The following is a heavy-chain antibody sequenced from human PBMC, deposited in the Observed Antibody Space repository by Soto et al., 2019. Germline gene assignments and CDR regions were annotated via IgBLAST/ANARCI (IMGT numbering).Heavy chain of an antibody. CDR1: GYTFTSYA. Sequence: ASVKVSCKASGYTFTSYAMHWVRQAPGQRLEWMGWINAGNGNTKYSQKFQGRVTITRDTSASTAYMELSSLRSEDTAVYYCARDYDFWSGYYTTDDYWGQGTLVTVSS. CDR3: ARDYDFWSGYYTTDDY. D-gene: IGHD3-3*01. V-gene: IGHV1-3*01. CDR2: INAGNGNT. J-gene: IGHJ4*02.